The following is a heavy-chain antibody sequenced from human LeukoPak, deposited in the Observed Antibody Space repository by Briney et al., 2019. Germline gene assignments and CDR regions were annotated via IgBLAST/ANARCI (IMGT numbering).Heavy chain of an antibody. D-gene: IGHD3-22*01. CDR1: GFTFSDYY. J-gene: IGHJ4*02. Sequence: GGSLRLSCAASGFTFSDYYMSWLRQAPGKGLEWVSYISSSGSTIYYADSVKGRFTISRDNAKNSLYLQMNSLRAEDTAVYYCARDYYDSSGDYFDHWGQGTLVTVSS. CDR2: ISSSGSTI. CDR3: ARDYYDSSGDYFDH. V-gene: IGHV3-11*04.